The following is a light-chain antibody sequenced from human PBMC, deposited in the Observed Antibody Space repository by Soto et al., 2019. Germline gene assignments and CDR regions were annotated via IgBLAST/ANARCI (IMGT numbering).Light chain of an antibody. J-gene: IGLJ3*02. CDR3: QVWDSSSDHGV. Sequence: SYELTQPPSVSVAPGQTARITCGGNNIGSKSVHWYQQKPGQAPVMVVYHNSDRPSEIPERFSGSNSGNTATLTISRVGAGDEADYYCQVWDSSSDHGVFGGGTKLTVL. CDR2: HNS. V-gene: IGLV3-21*02. CDR1: NIGSKS.